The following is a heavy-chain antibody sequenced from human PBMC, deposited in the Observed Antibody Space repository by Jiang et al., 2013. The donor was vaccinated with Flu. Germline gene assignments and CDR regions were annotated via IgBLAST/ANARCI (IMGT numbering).Heavy chain of an antibody. J-gene: IGHJ4*02. D-gene: IGHD5-18*01. CDR1: EDTFTSYG. V-gene: IGHV1-69*01. Sequence: GAEVKKPGSSVKVSCKASEDTFTSYGISWVRQAPGQGLEWMGGIIPIFGTANYAQKFQGRVTVTADESTSTAYMELSSLRSEDTAIYYCARSSWGYSYGPFEYWGQGTLVTVSS. CDR3: ARSSWGYSYGPFEY. CDR2: IIPIFGTA.